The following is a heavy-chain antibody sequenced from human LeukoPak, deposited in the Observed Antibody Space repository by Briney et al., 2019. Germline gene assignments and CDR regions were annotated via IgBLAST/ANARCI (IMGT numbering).Heavy chain of an antibody. CDR1: GGSISSYY. Sequence: PSETLSLTXTVSGGSISSYYWSWIRQPPGKGLEWIGYIYYSGSTNYNPSLKSRVTISVDTSKNQFSLKLSSVTAADTAVYYCARGHHDSSGYYNWFDPWGQGTLVTVSS. J-gene: IGHJ5*02. CDR2: IYYSGST. D-gene: IGHD3-22*01. V-gene: IGHV4-59*01. CDR3: ARGHHDSSGYYNWFDP.